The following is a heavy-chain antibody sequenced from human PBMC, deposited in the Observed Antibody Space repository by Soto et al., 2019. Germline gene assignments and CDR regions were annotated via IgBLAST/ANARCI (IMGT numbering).Heavy chain of an antibody. CDR3: ARSGYSYGPNPLLY. CDR2: IYYSGST. Sequence: QVQLQESGPGLVKPSQTLSLTCTVSGGSISSGGYYWSWIRQHPGKGLEWIGYIYYSGSTYYNPSLEGGVTISGVPSKNQFSLKLSSVTAADTAVYYCARSGYSYGPNPLLYWGQGTLVTVSS. D-gene: IGHD5-18*01. CDR1: GGSISSGGYY. V-gene: IGHV4-31*03. J-gene: IGHJ4*02.